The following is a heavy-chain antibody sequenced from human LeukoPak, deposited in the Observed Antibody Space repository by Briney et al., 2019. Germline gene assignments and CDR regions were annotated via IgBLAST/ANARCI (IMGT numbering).Heavy chain of an antibody. CDR2: VSWNSGNV. CDR3: AKAVYGDFQSTVDY. V-gene: IGHV3-9*01. J-gene: IGHJ4*02. Sequence: GGSLRLSWAASGFSFEDYAMHWVRQPPGKGLEWVSGVSWNSGNVGYADSVKGRFTISRDNAKNFLYLQMSSLRAEDTALYYCAKAVYGDFQSTVDYWGRGTLVTVSS. CDR1: GFSFEDYA. D-gene: IGHD4-17*01.